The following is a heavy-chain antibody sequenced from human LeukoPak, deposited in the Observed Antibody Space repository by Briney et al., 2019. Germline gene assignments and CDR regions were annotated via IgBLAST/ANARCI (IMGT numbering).Heavy chain of an antibody. Sequence: GGSLRLSCAASGFTFSSYGMHWVRQAPGKGLEWVAVIWYGGSNKYYADSVRGRFTISRDTSKNTLYLQMNSLRAEDTAVYFCAKDSSSSRLDYWGQGTLVTVSS. V-gene: IGHV3-33*06. J-gene: IGHJ4*02. CDR1: GFTFSSYG. CDR2: IWYGGSNK. D-gene: IGHD6-6*01. CDR3: AKDSSSSRLDY.